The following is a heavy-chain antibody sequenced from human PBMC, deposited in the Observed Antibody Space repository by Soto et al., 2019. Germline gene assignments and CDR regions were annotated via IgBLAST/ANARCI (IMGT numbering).Heavy chain of an antibody. CDR2: INPNSGGT. Sequence: ASVKVSCKASGYTFTGYYMHWVRQAPGQGLEWMGWINPNSGGTNYAQKFQGLVTMTRDTSTSTVYMELSSLRSEDTAVYYCARARSGYWNDYWGQGTLVTVSS. CDR1: GYTFTGYY. D-gene: IGHD3-3*01. V-gene: IGHV1-2*04. J-gene: IGHJ4*02. CDR3: ARARSGYWNDY.